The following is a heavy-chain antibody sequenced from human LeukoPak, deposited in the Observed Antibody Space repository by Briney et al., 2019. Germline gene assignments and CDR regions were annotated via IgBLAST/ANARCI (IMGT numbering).Heavy chain of an antibody. CDR2: KSGAGRD. CDR3: ARTTRVTPDGRAEYFED. V-gene: IGHV4-59*03. D-gene: IGHD4-11*01. Sequence: SETLSLTCSVSGVSISTYYWSWLRQPPGKGLEWVGYKSGAGRDLYNPSLKSRVTISVDASENQFSLSLRSVAAAGTAMYYCARTTRVTPDGRAEYFEDWGQGTLVIVSS. CDR1: GVSISTYY. J-gene: IGHJ1*01.